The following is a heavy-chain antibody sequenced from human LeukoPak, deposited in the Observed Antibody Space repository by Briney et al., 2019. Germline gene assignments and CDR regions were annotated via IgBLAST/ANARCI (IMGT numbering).Heavy chain of an antibody. CDR2: INHSGST. V-gene: IGHV4-34*01. J-gene: IGHJ4*02. Sequence: SETLSLTCAVYGGSFSGYYWSWIRQPPGKGLEWIGEINHSGSTYYNPSLKSRVTISVDTSKNQFSLKLSSVTAADAAVYYCARVGYGSGNFDYWGQGTLVTVSS. CDR1: GGSFSGYY. CDR3: ARVGYGSGNFDY. D-gene: IGHD3-10*01.